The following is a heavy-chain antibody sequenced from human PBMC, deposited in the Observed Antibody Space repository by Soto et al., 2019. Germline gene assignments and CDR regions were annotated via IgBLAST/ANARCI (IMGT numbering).Heavy chain of an antibody. CDR2: ISGSGST. D-gene: IGHD3-16*02. CDR3: AKEKDSDFVWASDRYTSDY. V-gene: IGHV3-23*01. Sequence: GGSLRLSCTASGFTFRTYAMTWFRQAPGKGLEWVSAISGSGSTFYANSVKGRFTISRDNSRNTVSLQMHSLRAEDSAIYYCAKEKDSDFVWASDRYTSDYWGQGTLVTISS. CDR1: GFTFRTYA. J-gene: IGHJ4*02.